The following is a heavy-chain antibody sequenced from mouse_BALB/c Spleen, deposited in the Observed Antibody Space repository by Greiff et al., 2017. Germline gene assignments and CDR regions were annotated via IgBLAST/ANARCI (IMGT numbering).Heavy chain of an antibody. CDR3: ARLYDYGFAY. CDR2: IYWDDDK. V-gene: IGHV8-12*01. Sequence: QVTLKVSGPGILQPSQTLSLTCSFSGFSLSTSGMGVSWIRQPSGKGLEWLAHIYWDDDKRYNPSLKSRLTISKDTSSNQVFLKITSVDTADTATYYCARLYDYGFAYWGQGTLVTVSA. D-gene: IGHD2-4*01. CDR1: GFSLSTSGMG. J-gene: IGHJ3*01.